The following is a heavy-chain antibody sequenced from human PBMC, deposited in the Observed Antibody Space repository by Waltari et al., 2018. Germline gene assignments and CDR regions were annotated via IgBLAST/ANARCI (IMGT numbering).Heavy chain of an antibody. J-gene: IGHJ4*02. CDR3: ARTSSPTMFGVVLDY. CDR1: GFSFSSYG. CDR2: ITAGMSYI. Sequence: EVQLVESGGGLVKPGGSLRLSCAASGFSFSSYGMNWVRQAPGKGRGCVASITAGMSYIDSADPPKGLFNISRDNAENSLYLQMTGLRAEDTAIYYCARTSSPTMFGVVLDYWGQGALVTVAS. V-gene: IGHV3-21*01. D-gene: IGHD3-3*01.